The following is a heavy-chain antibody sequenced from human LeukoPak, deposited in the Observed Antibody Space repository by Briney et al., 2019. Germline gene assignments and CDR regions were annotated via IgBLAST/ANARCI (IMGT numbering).Heavy chain of an antibody. J-gene: IGHJ4*02. D-gene: IGHD3-22*01. Sequence: ASVKVSCKASGYTFTSYDINWVRQASGQGLEWMGWMNPNSGNTGYAQKFQGRVTMTRNTSLSTAYMELSSLRSDDTAVYYCARATYYYDSSDYLRWFIDYWGQGTLVTVSS. CDR2: MNPNSGNT. CDR1: GYTFTSYD. CDR3: ARATYYYDSSDYLRWFIDY. V-gene: IGHV1-8*01.